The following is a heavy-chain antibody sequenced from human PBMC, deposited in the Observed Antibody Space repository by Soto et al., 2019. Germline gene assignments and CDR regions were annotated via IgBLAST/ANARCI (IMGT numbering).Heavy chain of an antibody. Sequence: QVQLQESGPGLVKPSQTLSLTCTVSGGSISSGGYYWSWIRQHPGKGLEWIGYIYYSGSTYYNPPLKSRVTISVDTSKNQFSLKLSSVTAADTAVYYCARAGSGSSTSCYVDYWGQGTLVTVSS. CDR1: GGSISSGGYY. J-gene: IGHJ4*02. CDR3: ARAGSGSSTSCYVDY. V-gene: IGHV4-31*03. D-gene: IGHD2-2*01. CDR2: IYYSGST.